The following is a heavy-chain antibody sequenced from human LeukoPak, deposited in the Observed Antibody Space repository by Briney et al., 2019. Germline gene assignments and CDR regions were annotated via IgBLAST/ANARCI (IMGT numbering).Heavy chain of an antibody. D-gene: IGHD2-8*01. CDR3: ARGVLTKLYYFDY. CDR2: ISSSGSTI. CDR1: GFTFSSYE. V-gene: IGHV3-48*03. Sequence: PGGSLRLSCAASGFTFSSYEMNWVRQAPGKGLEWVSYISSSGSTIYYADSVKGRFTISRDDAKNSLYLQMNSPRAEDTAVYYCARGVLTKLYYFDYWGQGTLVTVSS. J-gene: IGHJ4*02.